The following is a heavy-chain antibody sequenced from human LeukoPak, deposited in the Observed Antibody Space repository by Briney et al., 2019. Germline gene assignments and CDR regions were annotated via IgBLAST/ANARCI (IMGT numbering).Heavy chain of an antibody. D-gene: IGHD3/OR15-3a*01. J-gene: IGHJ5*02. CDR2: IYYSGST. CDR1: GVSISSDSFY. CDR3: ARQRLDLWDPEFAP. V-gene: IGHV4-39*01. Sequence: SETLSLTCTVSGVSISSDSFYWGWIRQPPGKGLEWIGSIYYSGSTYYNPSLKSRVTISVDTSKNQFSLKLSSVTAADTAVYYCARQRLDLWDPEFAPWGQGTLVTVSS.